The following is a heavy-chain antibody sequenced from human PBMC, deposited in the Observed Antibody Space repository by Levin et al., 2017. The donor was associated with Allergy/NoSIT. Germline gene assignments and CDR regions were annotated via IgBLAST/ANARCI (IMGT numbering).Heavy chain of an antibody. CDR1: GFTFSSYS. CDR3: ARDPVGFLDY. CDR2: ISSSSSYI. D-gene: IGHD1-26*01. Sequence: SCAASGFTFSSYSMNWVRQAPGKGLEWVSSISSSSSYIYYADSVKGRFTISRDNAKNSLYLQMNSLRAEDTAVYYCARDPVGFLDYWGQGTLVTVSS. V-gene: IGHV3-21*01. J-gene: IGHJ4*02.